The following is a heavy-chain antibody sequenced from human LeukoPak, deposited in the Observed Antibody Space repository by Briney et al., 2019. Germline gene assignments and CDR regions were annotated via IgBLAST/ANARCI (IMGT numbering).Heavy chain of an antibody. CDR2: ISSSSSYI. CDR1: EFTFSAYG. CDR3: ARGEWERPFDY. D-gene: IGHD1-26*01. V-gene: IGHV3-21*01. Sequence: PGGSLRLSCAASEFTFSAYGMHWVRQTPGKGLEWVSSISSSSSYIYYADSVKGRFTISRDNAKNSLYLQMNSLRAEDTAVYYCARGEWERPFDYWGQGTLVTVSS. J-gene: IGHJ4*02.